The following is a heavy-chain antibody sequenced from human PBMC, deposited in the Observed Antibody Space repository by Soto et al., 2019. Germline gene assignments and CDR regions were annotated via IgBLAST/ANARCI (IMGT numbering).Heavy chain of an antibody. CDR1: GGSISSSSYY. V-gene: IGHV4-39*01. J-gene: IGHJ5*02. D-gene: IGHD5-18*01. Sequence: SETLSLTCTVSGGSISSSSYYWGWIRQPPGKGLEWIGSIYYSGSTYYNPSLKSRVTISVDTSKNQFSLKLSSVTAADTAVYYCVSRFVEYGYGLAGFDPWGQGTLVTVSS. CDR3: VSRFVEYGYGLAGFDP. CDR2: IYYSGST.